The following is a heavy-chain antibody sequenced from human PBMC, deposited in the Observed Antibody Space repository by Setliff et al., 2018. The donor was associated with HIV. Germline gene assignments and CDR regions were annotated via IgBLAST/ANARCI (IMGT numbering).Heavy chain of an antibody. CDR1: GGSISGYY. V-gene: IGHV4-4*07. Sequence: SETLSLTCTVSGGSISGYYWSWIRQPAGKGLEWIGRIYTSGSTNYNPSLKSRVTISVDKSKNQFSLKLSSVTAADTAVYYCARTYGSGSYYQGRYFDYWGQGTLVTVSS. CDR2: IYTSGST. J-gene: IGHJ4*02. D-gene: IGHD3-10*01. CDR3: ARTYGSGSYYQGRYFDY.